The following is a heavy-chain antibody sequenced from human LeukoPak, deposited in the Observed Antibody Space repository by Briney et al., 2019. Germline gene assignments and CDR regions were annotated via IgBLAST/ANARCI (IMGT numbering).Heavy chain of an antibody. Sequence: PGGSLRLSCAASGFTFSSYGMHWVRQAPGKGLEWVAVIWYDGSNKYYADSVKGRFTISRDNAKNSLYLQMNSLRAEDTAVYYCARELGGLDAFDIWGQGTMVTVSS. CDR1: GFTFSSYG. V-gene: IGHV3-33*01. D-gene: IGHD2-15*01. CDR3: ARELGGLDAFDI. J-gene: IGHJ3*02. CDR2: IWYDGSNK.